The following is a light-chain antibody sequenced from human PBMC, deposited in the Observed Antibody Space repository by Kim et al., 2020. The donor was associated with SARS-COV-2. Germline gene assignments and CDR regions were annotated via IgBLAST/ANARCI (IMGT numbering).Light chain of an antibody. V-gene: IGLV10-54*01. CDR3: LAWDKSLSGWV. CDR2: ANN. CDR1: SNNVGNQG. J-gene: IGLJ3*02. Sequence: QAGLTQPPSVSKDLRQNATLTCTGNSNNVGNQGAAWLQQHQGHPPKLLSYANNNRPSGISEKFSPSRSGNTASLTITGLQSEDEADYYCLAWDKSLSGWVFGGGTQLTVL.